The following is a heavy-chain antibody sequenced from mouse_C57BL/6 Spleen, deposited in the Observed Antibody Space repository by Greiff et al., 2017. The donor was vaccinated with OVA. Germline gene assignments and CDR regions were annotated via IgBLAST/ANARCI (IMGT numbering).Heavy chain of an antibody. Sequence: VKLMESGAELVKPGASVKLSCKASGYTFTSYWMQWVKQRPGQGLEWIGEIDPSDSYTNYNQKFKGKATLTVDTSSSTAYMQLSSLTSEDSAVYYCARGWDFDYGGQGTTLTVSS. CDR3: ARGWDFDY. CDR2: IDPSDSYT. J-gene: IGHJ2*01. V-gene: IGHV1-50*01. D-gene: IGHD2-3*01. CDR1: GYTFTSYW.